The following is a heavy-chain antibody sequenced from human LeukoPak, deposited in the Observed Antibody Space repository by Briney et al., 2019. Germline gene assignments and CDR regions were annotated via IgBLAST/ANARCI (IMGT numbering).Heavy chain of an antibody. J-gene: IGHJ5*02. CDR1: GFTFSSYS. V-gene: IGHV3-21*01. Sequence: GGSLRLSCAASGFTFSSYSMSWVRQAPGKGLEWVSSISSSSSYIYYADSVKGRFTISRDNAKNSLYLQMNSLRAEDTAVYYCARDSSSWSTYWFDPWGQGTLVTVSS. CDR3: ARDSSSWSTYWFDP. D-gene: IGHD6-13*01. CDR2: ISSSSSYI.